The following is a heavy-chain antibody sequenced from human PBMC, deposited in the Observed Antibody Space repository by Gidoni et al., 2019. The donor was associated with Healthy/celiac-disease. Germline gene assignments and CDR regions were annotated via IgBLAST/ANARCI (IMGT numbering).Heavy chain of an antibody. V-gene: IGHV3-33*01. Sequence: QVQLVESGGGVVQPGRSLRLSCAASGFTFSSYGMHWVRQAPGKGLEWVAVIWYDGSNKYYADSVKGRFTISRDNSKNTLYLQMNSLRAEDTAVYYCARDWPLRFGMDVWGQGTTVTVSS. CDR1: GFTFSSYG. J-gene: IGHJ6*02. CDR2: IWYDGSNK. CDR3: ARDWPLRFGMDV.